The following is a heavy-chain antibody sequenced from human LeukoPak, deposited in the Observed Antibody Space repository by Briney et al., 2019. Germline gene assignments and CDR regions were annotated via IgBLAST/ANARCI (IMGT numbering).Heavy chain of an antibody. Sequence: SSETLSLTCAVSGDSVISTNWWSWVRQPPGKGLEWIGEIFHRGNTKYNPSLKSRVTISVDTSKNQFSLKLSSVTAADTAVYYCARGARAGYNLEPFDYWGQGTLVTVSS. CDR3: ARGARAGYNLEPFDY. V-gene: IGHV4-4*02. D-gene: IGHD5-24*01. J-gene: IGHJ4*02. CDR1: GDSVISTNW. CDR2: IFHRGNT.